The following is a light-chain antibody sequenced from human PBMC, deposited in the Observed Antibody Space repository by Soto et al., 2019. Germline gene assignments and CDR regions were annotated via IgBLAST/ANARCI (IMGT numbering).Light chain of an antibody. CDR3: QEYRHWPPLT. J-gene: IGKJ4*01. CDR1: QSVDTY. V-gene: IGKV3-15*01. Sequence: EIVMTQSPATLSVSPGERATLSCRASQSVDTYLAWYQEKPGQPPRLLIYGASTRATGIPARFSGSGSGTEFTLTISSLQSEDFAVYFCQEYRHWPPLTFGGGTKVEIK. CDR2: GAS.